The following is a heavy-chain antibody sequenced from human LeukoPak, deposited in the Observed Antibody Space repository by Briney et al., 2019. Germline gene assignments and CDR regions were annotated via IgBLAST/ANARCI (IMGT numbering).Heavy chain of an antibody. D-gene: IGHD5-18*01. J-gene: IGHJ4*02. CDR2: IIGSGSSK. Sequence: PGGSLRLSCADSGFTFSSYAMSWVRQALGKGLEWVSAIIGSGSSKYYAASVKGRFTISTTNSKNTLYLQINSLRAEDTAAYYCAKTPSTWRQLWFLDYWGQGTLVTVSS. CDR3: AKTPSTWRQLWFLDY. CDR1: GFTFSSYA. V-gene: IGHV3-23*01.